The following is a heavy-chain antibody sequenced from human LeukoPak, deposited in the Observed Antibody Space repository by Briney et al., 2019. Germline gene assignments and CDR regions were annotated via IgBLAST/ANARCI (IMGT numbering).Heavy chain of an antibody. CDR1: GFTFSSYA. J-gene: IGHJ6*03. Sequence: GGSLRLSCAASGFTFSSYAMSWVRQAPGKGLDWVSDISGSGGSTYYADSVKGRFTISSDNSKNTLYLQMNSLRAEDTAVYYCAKDPGGRYYYYMDVWGKGTTVTVSS. CDR3: AKDPGGRYYYYMDV. V-gene: IGHV3-23*01. D-gene: IGHD4-23*01. CDR2: ISGSGGST.